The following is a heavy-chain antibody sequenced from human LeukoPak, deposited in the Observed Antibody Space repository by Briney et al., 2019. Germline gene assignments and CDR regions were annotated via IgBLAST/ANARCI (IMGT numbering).Heavy chain of an antibody. CDR2: IYHSGST. Sequence: SQTLSLTCTVSGGSISSGGYYWSWIRQPPGKGLEWIGYIYHSGSTYYNPSLKSRVTISVDRSKNQFSLKLSSVTAADTAVYYCAREGFGYSSSWSDAFDIWGQGTMVTVSS. CDR1: GGSISSGGYY. J-gene: IGHJ3*02. CDR3: AREGFGYSSSWSDAFDI. V-gene: IGHV4-30-2*01. D-gene: IGHD6-13*01.